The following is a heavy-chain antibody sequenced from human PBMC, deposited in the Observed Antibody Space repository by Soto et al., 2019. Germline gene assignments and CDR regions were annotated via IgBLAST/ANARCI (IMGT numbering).Heavy chain of an antibody. CDR2: ISGSGGST. Sequence: GSLRLSCAASGFTFSSYAMSWVRQAPGKGLEWVSAISGSGGSTYYVDSVKGRFTISRDNAKNSLYLQMNSLRAEDTAVYYCARDILAVAGNPFGYWGQGTLVTVSS. D-gene: IGHD6-19*01. CDR3: ARDILAVAGNPFGY. J-gene: IGHJ4*02. V-gene: IGHV3-23*01. CDR1: GFTFSSYA.